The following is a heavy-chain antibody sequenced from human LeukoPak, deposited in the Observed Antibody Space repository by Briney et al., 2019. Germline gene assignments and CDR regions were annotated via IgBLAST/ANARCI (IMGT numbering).Heavy chain of an antibody. D-gene: IGHD2-15*01. Sequence: SETLSLTCTVSGGSVSSGSYYWSWIRQPPGKGLEWIGYIYYSGSTNYNPSLKSRVTISVDTSKNQSSLKLSSVTAADTAVYYCARGEYCSGGSCYYFDYWGQGTLVTVSS. CDR2: IYYSGST. J-gene: IGHJ4*02. CDR3: ARGEYCSGGSCYYFDY. CDR1: GGSVSSGSYY. V-gene: IGHV4-61*01.